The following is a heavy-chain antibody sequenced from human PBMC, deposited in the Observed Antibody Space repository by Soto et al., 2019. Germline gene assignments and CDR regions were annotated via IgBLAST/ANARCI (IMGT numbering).Heavy chain of an antibody. Sequence: QGQLQESGPGLVKPSETLSLTCTVSGGSISNYFCNWIRQTAGKGLEWIGRIDNSGSTNYNPSLKSRITMSADTSRNQFSLKLNSVTAADTAVYYCSRGGQDFWSGPFDYWGQGALVTVSS. CDR3: SRGGQDFWSGPFDY. V-gene: IGHV4-4*07. CDR2: IDNSGST. CDR1: GGSISNYF. D-gene: IGHD3-3*01. J-gene: IGHJ4*02.